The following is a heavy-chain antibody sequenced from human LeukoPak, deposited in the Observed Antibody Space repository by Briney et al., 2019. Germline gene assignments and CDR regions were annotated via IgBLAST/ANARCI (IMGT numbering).Heavy chain of an antibody. D-gene: IGHD4-11*01. CDR1: GAAISSYY. CDR3: ARALSVTTLRRDY. Sequence: SETLSLICTVSGAAISSYYWSWLRQPPGKGLEWIGDIYYSGSIKYNPSLKSRVTMSVDTSKNQFSLKLSSVTAADTAVYYCARALSVTTLRRDYWGQGTLVTVSS. V-gene: IGHV4-59*01. J-gene: IGHJ4*02. CDR2: IYYSGSI.